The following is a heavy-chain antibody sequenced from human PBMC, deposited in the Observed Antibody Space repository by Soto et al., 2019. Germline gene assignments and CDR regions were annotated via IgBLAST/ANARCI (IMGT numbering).Heavy chain of an antibody. V-gene: IGHV3-74*01. D-gene: IGHD2-21*02. CDR3: ARGFEQYCGGDCYTYNWFDP. Sequence: ESLLLSCAASGFTFSSYWMHWVRQAPGKGLVWVSRINSDGSSTSYADSVKGRFTISRDNAKNTLYLQMNSLRAEDTAVYYCARGFEQYCGGDCYTYNWFDPWGQGTLVTVSS. CDR1: GFTFSSYW. J-gene: IGHJ5*02. CDR2: INSDGSST.